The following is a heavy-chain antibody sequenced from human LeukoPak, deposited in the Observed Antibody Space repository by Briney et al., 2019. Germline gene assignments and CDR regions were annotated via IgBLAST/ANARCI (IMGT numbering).Heavy chain of an antibody. D-gene: IGHD3-10*01. V-gene: IGHV3-48*03. CDR2: ITSCGRII. J-gene: IGHJ6*02. CDR1: GFTFSSYE. Sequence: GGSLRLSCAVSGFTFSSYEMNWVRQAPGKGLEWVAYITSCGRIIYYADSVKGRFTISRDNAKKSLYLQMNSLRAEDTAVYYCASTGGYGSGTYDYYYFGMDVWGQGTTVTVSS. CDR3: ASTGGYGSGTYDYYYFGMDV.